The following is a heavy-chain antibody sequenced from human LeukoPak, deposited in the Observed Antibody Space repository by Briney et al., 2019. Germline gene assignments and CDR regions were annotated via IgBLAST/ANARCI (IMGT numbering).Heavy chain of an antibody. Sequence: GGSLRLSCAASGFTFSSYEMNWVRQAPGKGLKWVSYISSSGSTIYYADSVKGRFTISRDNAKNSLYLQMNSLRAEDTAVYYCARDWRELPVYWGQGTLVTVSS. CDR1: GFTFSSYE. V-gene: IGHV3-48*03. CDR3: ARDWRELPVY. J-gene: IGHJ4*02. CDR2: ISSSGSTI. D-gene: IGHD1-26*01.